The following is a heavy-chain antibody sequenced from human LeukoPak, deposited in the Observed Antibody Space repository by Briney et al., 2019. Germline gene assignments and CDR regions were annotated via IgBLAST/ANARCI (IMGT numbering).Heavy chain of an antibody. V-gene: IGHV1-8*01. Sequence: ASVKVSCKASGYIFTSYDINWVRQATGQGLEWMGWMNPNSGNTGYAQKFQGRVTMTRNTSISTAYMELSSLRSEDTAVYYCARGRRAYSSSFHDAFDIWGQGTMVTVSS. CDR3: ARGRRAYSSSFHDAFDI. CDR2: MNPNSGNT. J-gene: IGHJ3*02. CDR1: GYIFTSYD. D-gene: IGHD6-6*01.